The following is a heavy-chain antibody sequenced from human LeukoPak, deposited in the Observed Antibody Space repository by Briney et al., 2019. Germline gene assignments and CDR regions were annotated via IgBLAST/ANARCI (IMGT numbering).Heavy chain of an antibody. V-gene: IGHV4-34*01. Sequence: PSETLSLTCAGYGVSFSGYYWSWLRQPPGKGLEWIGEINHSGSTNYNPSLKSRVTISVDTTKNQFSLKLSSVTAADTAVYYCARVRYSGAFDIWGQGTMVTVSS. J-gene: IGHJ3*02. CDR2: INHSGST. D-gene: IGHD3-10*01. CDR1: GVSFSGYY. CDR3: ARVRYSGAFDI.